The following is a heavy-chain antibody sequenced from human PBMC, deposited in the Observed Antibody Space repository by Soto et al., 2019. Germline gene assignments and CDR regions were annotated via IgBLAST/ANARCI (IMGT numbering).Heavy chain of an antibody. J-gene: IGHJ4*02. CDR3: ARSGGGSGWL. Sequence: PXETLSLTFTVSGDSVSSGSKCLSWTRQPPGKALEWIAYLFYSVNTNYNTSLKSRVTISRDTSRNQFSLRMTSVTADDTAVYFCARSGGGSGWLGGQGTLVTVYS. D-gene: IGHD6-19*01. CDR2: LFYSVNT. V-gene: IGHV4-61*01. CDR1: GDSVSSGSKC.